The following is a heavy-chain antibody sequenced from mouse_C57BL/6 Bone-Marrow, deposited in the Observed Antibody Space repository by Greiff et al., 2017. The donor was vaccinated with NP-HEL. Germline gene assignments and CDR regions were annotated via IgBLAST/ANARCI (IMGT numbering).Heavy chain of an antibody. CDR2: IRLKSDNYAT. D-gene: IGHD1-1*01. V-gene: IGHV6-3*01. Sequence: EVQLVESGGGLVQPGGSMKLSCVASGFTFSNYWMNWVRQSPEKGLEWVAQIRLKSDNYATHYAESVKGRFTISRDDSKSSVYLQMNNLRAEDTGIYYCILTTVVAHFDYWGQGTTLTVSS. CDR1: GFTFSNYW. J-gene: IGHJ2*01. CDR3: ILTTVVAHFDY.